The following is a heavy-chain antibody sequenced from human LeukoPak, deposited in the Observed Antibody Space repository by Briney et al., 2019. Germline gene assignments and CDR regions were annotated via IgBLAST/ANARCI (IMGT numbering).Heavy chain of an antibody. CDR1: GFAFSNYG. D-gene: IGHD6-19*01. CDR3: ARDLSGGWSGPFDY. J-gene: IGHJ4*02. V-gene: IGHV3-33*01. Sequence: GRSLRLSCAASGFAFSNYGMHWVRQAPGKGLEWVAVMWSDGTNKYYADSVKGRFTISRDNSMNTLYLQMNSLRAEDTAVYYCARDLSGGWSGPFDYWGQGTLVTVSS. CDR2: MWSDGTNK.